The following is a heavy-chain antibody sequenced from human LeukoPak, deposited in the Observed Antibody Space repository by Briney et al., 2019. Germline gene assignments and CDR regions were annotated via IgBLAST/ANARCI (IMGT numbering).Heavy chain of an antibody. CDR2: ISYDGSNK. D-gene: IGHD6-6*01. CDR1: GFTLSSYA. V-gene: IGHV3-30-3*01. CDR3: VRVPEYSSSSGDFDF. Sequence: GGSLRLSCAASGFTLSSYAMHWVRQAPGKGLEWVAVISYDGSNKYHADSVRGRFTISRDNSKNTLYLQMNSLRIEDTAVYYCVRVPEYSSSSGDFDFWGQGTLVTVSS. J-gene: IGHJ4*02.